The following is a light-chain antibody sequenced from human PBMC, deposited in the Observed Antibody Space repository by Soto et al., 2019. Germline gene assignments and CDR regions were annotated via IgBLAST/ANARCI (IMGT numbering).Light chain of an antibody. J-gene: IGKJ5*01. Sequence: EIVLTQSPGTLSLSPGERATLSCRASQSFSSSYLAWYQQKPGQAPRLLIYGASSSATGIPDRFSGSGSGIDFTLTISRLEPEDFAVYYCQQYGTSITFGQGTRLEI. CDR3: QQYGTSIT. CDR1: QSFSSSY. CDR2: GAS. V-gene: IGKV3-20*01.